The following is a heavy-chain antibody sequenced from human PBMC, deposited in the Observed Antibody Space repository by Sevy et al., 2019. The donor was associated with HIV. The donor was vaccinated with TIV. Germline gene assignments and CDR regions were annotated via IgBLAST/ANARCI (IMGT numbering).Heavy chain of an antibody. D-gene: IGHD4-17*01. CDR3: ARELSKEGDYFYGMDD. CDR2: INPDSGDT. Sequence: ASVKVSCKASGYPFTGYYMHWVRQAPGQGLEWMGRINPDSGDTKYAQKFQGRVTMTSDTSISTAYMELSSLRSDDTAVYFCARELSKEGDYFYGMDDWGQGITVTVSS. CDR1: GYPFTGYY. V-gene: IGHV1-2*06. J-gene: IGHJ6*02.